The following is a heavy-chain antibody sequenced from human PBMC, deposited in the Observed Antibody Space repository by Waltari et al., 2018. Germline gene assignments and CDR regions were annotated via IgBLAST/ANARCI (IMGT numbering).Heavy chain of an antibody. J-gene: IGHJ3*02. CDR2: IRSEANSYAT. Sequence: EVQLVDSGGDLVQPGGSLRLPCAAPGITICHPPIHWVRQAPGKGLEWVGRIRSEANSYATAFAASVNGRFTIFRDDSKKTAYLQMNTLMSEDTALYYCTRSGTTTVAFDIWGQGTMVTVSS. CDR3: TRSGTTTVAFDI. CDR1: GITICHPP. V-gene: IGHV3-73*01. D-gene: IGHD1-1*01.